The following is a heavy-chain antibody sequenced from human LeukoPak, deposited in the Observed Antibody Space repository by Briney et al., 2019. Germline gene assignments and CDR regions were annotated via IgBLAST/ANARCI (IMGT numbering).Heavy chain of an antibody. CDR3: ARGEQQLPLRYYYGMDV. J-gene: IGHJ6*02. V-gene: IGHV1-69*13. CDR1: GGTFSSYA. Sequence: ASVKVSCKASGGTFSSYAISWVRQAPGQGLEWMGGIIPIFGTANYAQKFQGRVTITADESTSTAYMELSSLSSEDTAVYYCARGEQQLPLRYYYGMDVWGQGTTVTVSS. D-gene: IGHD6-13*01. CDR2: IIPIFGTA.